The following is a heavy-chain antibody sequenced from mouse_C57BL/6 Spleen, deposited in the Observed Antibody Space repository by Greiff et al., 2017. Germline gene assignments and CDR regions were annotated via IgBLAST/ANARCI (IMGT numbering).Heavy chain of an antibody. CDR3: ARRSYYVLYAMDY. J-gene: IGHJ4*01. Sequence: VQLQQSGAELVKPGASVKISCKASGYAFSSYWLNWVKQRPGKGLEWIGQLYPGDGDTNYNGKFKGKATLTADKSSSTAYMLLSSLTSEDSAVYFCARRSYYVLYAMDYWGQGTSVTVSS. CDR1: GYAFSSYW. CDR2: LYPGDGDT. V-gene: IGHV1-80*01. D-gene: IGHD2-10*01.